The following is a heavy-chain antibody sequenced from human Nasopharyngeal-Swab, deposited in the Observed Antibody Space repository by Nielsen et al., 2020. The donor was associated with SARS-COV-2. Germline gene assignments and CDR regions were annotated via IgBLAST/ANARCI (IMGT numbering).Heavy chain of an antibody. D-gene: IGHD3-10*01. V-gene: IGHV3-53*01. CDR2: IYSGGST. CDR1: GFTVGNNY. Sequence: GESLKISCAASGFTVGNNYMTWVRQAPGKGLQWVSVIYSGGSTYCADSVKGRFTISRDNSKNMVYLQMNSLRAEDTAVYYCARDPGSYYFDFWGQGTLVTVSS. J-gene: IGHJ4*02. CDR3: ARDPGSYYFDF.